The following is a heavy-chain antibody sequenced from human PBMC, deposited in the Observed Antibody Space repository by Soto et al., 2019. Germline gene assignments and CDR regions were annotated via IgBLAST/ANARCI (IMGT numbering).Heavy chain of an antibody. CDR3: SRHKASIAAAGPSWFDP. V-gene: IGHV5-51*01. CDR2: IYPGDSDT. CDR1: GAKLSRYW. D-gene: IGHD6-13*01. J-gene: IGHJ5*02. Sequence: VDSLTISHKRSGAKLSRYWLGWVRQISGRGLEWMGIIYPGDSDTRYSPSFQGQVTISADKSISTAYLQWSSLKASDTAMYYCSRHKASIAAAGPSWFDPWVQGTLVTVSS.